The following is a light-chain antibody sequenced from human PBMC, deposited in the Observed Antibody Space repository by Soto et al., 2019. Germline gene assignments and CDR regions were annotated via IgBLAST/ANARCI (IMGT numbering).Light chain of an antibody. J-gene: IGLJ1*01. V-gene: IGLV2-23*01. CDR3: YSYGGSYYV. CDR2: EAS. Sequence: VLTQPASVSGSPGQSITIYCTGTTIDVGSYSLVSWYQHHPGKAPQLMIYEASKRPSGVSNRFSGSKSGNTASLTISGLQAEDEADYYCYSYGGSYYVFGTGTKVTVL. CDR1: TIDVGSYSL.